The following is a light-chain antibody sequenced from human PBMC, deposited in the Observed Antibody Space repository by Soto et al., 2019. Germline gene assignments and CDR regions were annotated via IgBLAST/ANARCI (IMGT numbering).Light chain of an antibody. CDR2: DAS. V-gene: IGKV3-11*01. J-gene: IGKJ4*01. Sequence: EIVLTQSPATLSLSPGERATLSCRTSQSVSSSLAWYQQKPGQALRLLIYDASNRATGIPARFSGSGSGTDFTLTISSLQPEDFAVYYCQQRASLFTFGGGTKVDIK. CDR1: QSVSSS. CDR3: QQRASLFT.